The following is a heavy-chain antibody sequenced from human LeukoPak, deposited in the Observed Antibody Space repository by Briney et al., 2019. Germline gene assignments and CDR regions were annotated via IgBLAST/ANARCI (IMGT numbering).Heavy chain of an antibody. Sequence: GGSLRLSCAASGFTFSRYWMSWVRQAPGKGLEWVSGINWNGGSTGYADSVKGRFTISRDNAKNSLYLLMNSLRAEDTALYYCASWVSEGFDYWGQGTLVTVSS. D-gene: IGHD2/OR15-2a*01. J-gene: IGHJ4*02. CDR1: GFTFSRYW. CDR2: INWNGGST. CDR3: ASWVSEGFDY. V-gene: IGHV3-20*04.